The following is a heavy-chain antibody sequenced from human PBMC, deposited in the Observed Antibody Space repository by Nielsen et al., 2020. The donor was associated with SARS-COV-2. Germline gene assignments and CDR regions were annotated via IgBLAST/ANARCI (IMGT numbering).Heavy chain of an antibody. CDR2: IYYSGST. J-gene: IGHJ6*03. V-gene: IGHV4-39*01. CDR1: GGSISSSSYY. Sequence: SETLSLTCTVSGGSISSSSYYWGWIRQPPGKGLEWIGSIYYSGSTYYNPSLKSRVTISVDTSKNQFSLKLSSVTAADTAVYYCARLRPDCSSTSCPLYYYYMDVWGKGTTVTVFS. D-gene: IGHD2-2*01. CDR3: ARLRPDCSSTSCPLYYYYMDV.